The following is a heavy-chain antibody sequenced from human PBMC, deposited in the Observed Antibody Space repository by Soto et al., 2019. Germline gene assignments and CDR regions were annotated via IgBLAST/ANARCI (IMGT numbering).Heavy chain of an antibody. CDR3: AGGHAGYSSSWYSDWFDP. CDR1: GFTFSSYG. D-gene: IGHD6-13*01. J-gene: IGHJ5*02. V-gene: IGHV3-33*01. CDR2: IWYDGSNK. Sequence: GGSLRLSCAASGFTFSSYGMHWVRQAPGKGLEWVAVIWYDGSNKYYADSVKGRFTISRDNSKNTLYLQMNSLRAEDTAVYYCAGGHAGYSSSWYSDWFDPWGQGTLVTVSS.